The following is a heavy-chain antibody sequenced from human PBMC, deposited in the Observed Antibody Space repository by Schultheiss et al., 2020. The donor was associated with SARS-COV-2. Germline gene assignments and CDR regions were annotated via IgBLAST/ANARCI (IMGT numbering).Heavy chain of an antibody. D-gene: IGHD5-24*01. Sequence: SETLSLTCAVSGGSISSGSYYWSWIRQPPGKRLEWIGYIYSSGNTNYNPSLKSRVTMSVDTSKSQFSLKLTSVTAADTAVYYCAREVEPSVQDYWGQGTLVTVSS. CDR3: AREVEPSVQDY. CDR2: IYSSGNT. CDR1: GGSISSGSYY. J-gene: IGHJ4*02. V-gene: IGHV4-61*01.